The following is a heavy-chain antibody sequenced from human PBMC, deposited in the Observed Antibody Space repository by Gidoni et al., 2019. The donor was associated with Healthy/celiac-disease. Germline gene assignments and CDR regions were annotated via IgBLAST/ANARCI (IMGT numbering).Heavy chain of an antibody. CDR3: ARLDSSGWYGLDY. Sequence: QLQLQESGPGLVKPSETLSLTCTVPGGSISSSSYYWGWIRQPPGKGLEWIGSIYYSGSTYYNPSLKSRVTISVDTSKNQFSLKLSSVTAADTAVYYCARLDSSGWYGLDYWGQGTLVTVSS. CDR1: GGSISSSSYY. J-gene: IGHJ4*02. D-gene: IGHD6-19*01. V-gene: IGHV4-39*01. CDR2: IYYSGST.